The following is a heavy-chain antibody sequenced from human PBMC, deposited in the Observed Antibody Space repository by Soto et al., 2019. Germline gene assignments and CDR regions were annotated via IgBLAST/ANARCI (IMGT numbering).Heavy chain of an antibody. Sequence: ETLSLSNTVAGGSSSSYYGSWIRQHPGKGLEWIGYIYYSGSTNYNPSLKSRVTISVDTSKNQFSLKLSSVTAADTAVYYCERRYGPGFDYWGQGTLVTVSS. J-gene: IGHJ4*02. CDR1: GGSSSSYY. CDR3: ERRYGPGFDY. CDR2: IYYSGST. D-gene: IGHD4-17*01. V-gene: IGHV4-59*08.